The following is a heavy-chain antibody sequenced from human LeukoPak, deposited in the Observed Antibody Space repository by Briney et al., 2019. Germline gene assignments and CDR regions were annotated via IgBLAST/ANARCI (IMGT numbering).Heavy chain of an antibody. CDR3: ARATSLVGLMDV. CDR1: GFTFSSYW. V-gene: IGHV3-74*01. J-gene: IGHJ6*02. CDR2: INSDGSST. D-gene: IGHD4-23*01. Sequence: GGSLRLSCAASGFTFSSYWMHWVRQAPGKGLVWVSRINSDGSSTSYADSVKGRFTISRDNAKNTLYLRMNSLRAEDTAVYYCARATSLVGLMDVWGQGTTVTVSS.